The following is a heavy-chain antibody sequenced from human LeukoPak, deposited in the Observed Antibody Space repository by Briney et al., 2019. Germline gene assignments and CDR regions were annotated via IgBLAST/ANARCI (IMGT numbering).Heavy chain of an antibody. CDR2: IYHSGST. V-gene: IGHV4-38-2*02. CDR1: GYSISSGYY. J-gene: IGHJ2*01. CDR3: ARDGFDSSGYYYWYFDL. Sequence: SETLSLTCTVSGYSISSGYYWGWIRQPPGKGLEWIGSIYHSGSTYYNPSLKSRLTISVDTSKNQFSLKLSSVTAADTAVYYCARDGFDSSGYYYWYFDLWGRGTLVTVSS. D-gene: IGHD3-22*01.